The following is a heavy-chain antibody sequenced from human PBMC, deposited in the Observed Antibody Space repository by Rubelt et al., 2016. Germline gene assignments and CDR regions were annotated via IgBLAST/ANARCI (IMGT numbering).Heavy chain of an antibody. CDR2: VSPSNGNT. Sequence: QVHLVQSGSEVKKPGASVKVSCEASGYTFSYYVIRWVRQGPGQGLEWMGRVSPSNGNTYYSQRVQGRVTMTADTSTNAAYMELRSLGSDDTAVYYSASRSGSYFGAFDIWGQGTMVTVSS. J-gene: IGHJ3*02. CDR3: ASRSGSYFGAFDI. CDR1: GYTFSYYV. D-gene: IGHD3-10*01. V-gene: IGHV1-18*01.